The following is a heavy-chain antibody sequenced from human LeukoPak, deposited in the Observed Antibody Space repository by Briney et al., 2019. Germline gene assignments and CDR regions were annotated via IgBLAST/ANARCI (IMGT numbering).Heavy chain of an antibody. Sequence: PSETRSLTCAVYGGSFSGYYWSWIRQPPGKGLEWIGEINHSGSTNYNPSLKSRVTISVDTSKNQFSLKLSSVTAADTAVYYCARGPIAVVWGQGTLVTVSS. CDR1: GGSFSGYY. D-gene: IGHD3-22*01. V-gene: IGHV4-34*01. J-gene: IGHJ4*02. CDR3: ARGPIAVV. CDR2: INHSGST.